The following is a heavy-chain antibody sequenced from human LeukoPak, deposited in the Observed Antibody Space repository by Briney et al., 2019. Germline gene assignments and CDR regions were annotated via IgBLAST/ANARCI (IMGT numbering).Heavy chain of an antibody. CDR3: ARERSSGWYFDY. CDR2: ISAYNGNT. D-gene: IGHD6-19*01. CDR1: GYTFTGYY. V-gene: IGHV1-18*04. J-gene: IGHJ4*02. Sequence: ASVKASCKASGYTFTGYYMHWVRQAPGQGLEWMGWISAYNGNTNYAQKLQGRVTMTTDTSTSTAYMELRSLRSDDTAVYYCARERSSGWYFDYWGQGTLVTVSS.